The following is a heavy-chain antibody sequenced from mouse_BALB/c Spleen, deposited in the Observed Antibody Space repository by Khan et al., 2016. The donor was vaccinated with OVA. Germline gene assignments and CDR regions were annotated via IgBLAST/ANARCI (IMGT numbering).Heavy chain of an antibody. Sequence: QVQLKESGAELARPGASVKMSCKASGYTFTSNTMHWVKQRPGQGLEWIGYTNPRSGYTIYNQKFKDKVTLTADISSSTAYMQLSSLTSDDTAVYDCARRTTGDAMDYWGQGTSVTVSA. D-gene: IGHD2-14*01. V-gene: IGHV1-4*01. CDR2: TNPRSGYT. J-gene: IGHJ4*01. CDR3: ARRTTGDAMDY. CDR1: GYTFTSNT.